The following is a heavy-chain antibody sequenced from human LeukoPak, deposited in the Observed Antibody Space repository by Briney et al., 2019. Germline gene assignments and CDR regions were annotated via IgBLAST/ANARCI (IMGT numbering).Heavy chain of an antibody. CDR1: GGSISSSSYY. V-gene: IGHV4-39*07. Sequence: PSETLSLTCTVSGGSISSSSYYWGWIRQPPGKGLEWIGSIYYSGSTYYNPSLKSRVTISVDTSKNQFSLKLSSVTAADTAVYYCARPGYYDSSGYYYEYYFDYWGQGTLVTVSS. CDR2: IYYSGST. J-gene: IGHJ4*02. CDR3: ARPGYYDSSGYYYEYYFDY. D-gene: IGHD3-22*01.